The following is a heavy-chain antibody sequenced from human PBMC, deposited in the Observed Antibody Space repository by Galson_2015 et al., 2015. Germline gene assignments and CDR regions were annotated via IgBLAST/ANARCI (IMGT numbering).Heavy chain of an antibody. V-gene: IGHV3-21*01. CDR2: ISSSSSYI. CDR3: ARDRERGGYCSSTSCAYFDY. Sequence: SLRLSCAASGFTFSSYSMNWVRQAPGKGLEWVSSISSSSSYIYYADSVKGRFTISRDNAKNSLYLQMNSLRAEDTAVYYCARDRERGGYCSSTSCAYFDYWGQGTLVTVSS. D-gene: IGHD2-2*01. CDR1: GFTFSSYS. J-gene: IGHJ4*02.